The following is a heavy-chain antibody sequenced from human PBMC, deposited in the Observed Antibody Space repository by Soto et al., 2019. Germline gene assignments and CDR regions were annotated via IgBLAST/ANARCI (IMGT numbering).Heavy chain of an antibody. Sequence: SETLSLTCAVYGGSFSGYYWSWIRQPPGKGLEWIGEINHSGSTNYNPSFKSRVTLSVDTSKNQFSLKLSSVTAADTAVYYCARAVGTTVTTTGYGYFDYWGQGTLVTVSS. J-gene: IGHJ4*02. V-gene: IGHV4-34*01. D-gene: IGHD4-17*01. CDR2: INHSGST. CDR3: ARAVGTTVTTTGYGYFDY. CDR1: GGSFSGYY.